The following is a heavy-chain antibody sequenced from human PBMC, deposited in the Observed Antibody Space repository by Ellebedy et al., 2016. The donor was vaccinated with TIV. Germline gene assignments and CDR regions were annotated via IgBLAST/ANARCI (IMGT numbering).Heavy chain of an antibody. V-gene: IGHV3-48*02. Sequence: GESLKISCAASGFTYKRYSMNWVRQAPGKGLEWVSYISLTGSIYYADSVKDRFTISRDTYKNSLYLQMNSLRDEDTAVYYCARSVGPLDYWGQGTLVTVSS. D-gene: IGHD2-15*01. CDR1: GFTYKRYS. CDR2: ISLTGSI. J-gene: IGHJ4*02. CDR3: ARSVGPLDY.